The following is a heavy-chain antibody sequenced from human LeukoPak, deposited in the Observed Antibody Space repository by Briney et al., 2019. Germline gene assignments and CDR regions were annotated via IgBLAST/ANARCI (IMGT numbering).Heavy chain of an antibody. CDR1: GFTFSSYA. J-gene: IGHJ4*02. CDR2: ISGSGGST. CDR3: AKPLQLPRSNVWTGGNPDLYYFDY. V-gene: IGHV3-23*01. Sequence: PGGSLRLSCAASGFTFSSYAMSWVRQAPGKGLEWVSAISGSGGSTYYADSVKGRFTISRDNSKNTLYLQMNSLRAEDTAVYYCAKPLQLPRSNVWTGGNPDLYYFDYWGQGTLVTVSS. D-gene: IGHD5-18*01.